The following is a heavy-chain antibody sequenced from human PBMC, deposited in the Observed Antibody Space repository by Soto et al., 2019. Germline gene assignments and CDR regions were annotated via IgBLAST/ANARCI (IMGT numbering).Heavy chain of an antibody. CDR2: IIPIFGTA. V-gene: IGHV1-69*01. CDR3: ARDGIAESYRAFDI. J-gene: IGHJ3*02. CDR1: GGTFSSYA. Sequence: QVQLVQSGAEVKKPGSSVKVSCKASGGTFSSYAISWVRQAPGQGLEWMGGIIPIFGTANYAQKFQGRVTITADESTSTAYMELSNLRSEDTAVYYCARDGIAESYRAFDIWGQGTMVTVSS. D-gene: IGHD6-13*01.